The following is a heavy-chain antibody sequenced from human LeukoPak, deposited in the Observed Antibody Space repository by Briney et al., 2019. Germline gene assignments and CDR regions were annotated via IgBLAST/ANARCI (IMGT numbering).Heavy chain of an antibody. CDR3: ARGRYSYGS. J-gene: IGHJ5*02. CDR2: INHSGST. Sequence: SETLSLTCAVYGGAFSGYYWSWIRQPPGKGLEWIGEINHSGSTNYNPSLKSRVTISVDTSKNQFSLKLSSVTAADTAVYYCARGRYSYGSWGQGTLVTVSS. CDR1: GGAFSGYY. D-gene: IGHD5-18*01. V-gene: IGHV4-34*01.